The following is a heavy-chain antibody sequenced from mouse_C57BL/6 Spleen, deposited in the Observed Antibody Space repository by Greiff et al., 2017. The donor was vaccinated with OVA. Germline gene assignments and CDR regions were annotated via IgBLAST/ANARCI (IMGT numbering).Heavy chain of an antibody. D-gene: IGHD2-1*01. V-gene: IGHV5-17*01. Sequence: EVKLMESGGGLVKPGGSLKLSCAASGFTFSDYGMHWVRQAPEEGLEWVAYISSGSSTIYYADTVKGRFTISRDNAKNTLFLQMTSLRSEDTAMYYCARGNPLAMDYWGQGTSVTVSS. CDR2: ISSGSSTI. CDR1: GFTFSDYG. J-gene: IGHJ4*01. CDR3: ARGNPLAMDY.